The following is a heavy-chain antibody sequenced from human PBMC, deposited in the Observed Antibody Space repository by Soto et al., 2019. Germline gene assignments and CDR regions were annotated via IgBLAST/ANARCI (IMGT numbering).Heavy chain of an antibody. Sequence: GGSLRLSCAASGFTFGNYDMHWVRQATGKGRECLSVMGTAGDKYYPGSVKGRFTISRENAKNSLYLQMNSLRAGDTAVYYCARGSLSYYYMDVWGKGTTVTVSS. CDR1: GFTFGNYD. V-gene: IGHV3-13*01. J-gene: IGHJ6*03. CDR2: MGTAGDK. CDR3: ARGSLSYYYMDV.